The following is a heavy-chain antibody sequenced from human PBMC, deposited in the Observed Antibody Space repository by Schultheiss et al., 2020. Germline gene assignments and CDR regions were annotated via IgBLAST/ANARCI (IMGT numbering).Heavy chain of an antibody. V-gene: IGHV2-26*01. CDR1: GFSLSNARMG. CDR2: IFSNDEK. D-gene: IGHD4-11*01. Sequence: SGPTLVKPKETLTLTCTVSGFSLSNARMGVSWIRQPPGKALEWLAHIFSNDEKSYSTSLKSRLTISKDTSKSQVVLTMTNMDPVDTATYYCARTDYTHLYYFDYWGQGTLVTVSS. J-gene: IGHJ4*02. CDR3: ARTDYTHLYYFDY.